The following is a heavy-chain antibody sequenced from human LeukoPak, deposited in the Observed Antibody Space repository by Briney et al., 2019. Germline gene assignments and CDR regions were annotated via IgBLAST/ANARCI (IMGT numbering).Heavy chain of an antibody. D-gene: IGHD2-15*01. V-gene: IGHV4-38-2*02. CDR1: GYSISSGFY. J-gene: IGHJ6*03. Sequence: SETLSLTCTVSGYSISSGFYWGWIRQPPGKGLEGIGNIYHSGITYYTPSLKRRVTISVDTSKNQFYLKLNSVTAADTAVYYCARDLGGCSGGSCYSLYYYYYMDVWGKGTTVTVSS. CDR2: IYHSGIT. CDR3: ARDLGGCSGGSCYSLYYYYYMDV.